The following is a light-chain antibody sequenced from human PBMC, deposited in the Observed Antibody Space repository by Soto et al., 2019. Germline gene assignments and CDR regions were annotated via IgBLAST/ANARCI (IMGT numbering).Light chain of an antibody. V-gene: IGKV1-5*01. CDR3: QQFNSYPLT. J-gene: IGKJ4*01. CDR2: NAS. CDR1: QGISSC. Sequence: EIQVTQSAVTLSLSAGDRATITCRASQGISSCMAWYQQKPGKAPKLLIYNASTLESGVPSRFSGSGSGTDFTLTISCLQPEDFATYYCQQFNSYPLTFGGGTKVDIK.